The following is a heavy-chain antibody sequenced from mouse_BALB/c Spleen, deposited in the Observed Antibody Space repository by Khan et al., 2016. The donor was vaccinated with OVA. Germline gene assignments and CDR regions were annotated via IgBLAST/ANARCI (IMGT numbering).Heavy chain of an antibody. CDR2: IWSDGST. V-gene: IGHV2-6-1*01. J-gene: IGHJ4*01. D-gene: IGHD2-10*01. CDR3: AIQPYYHYNIMDY. CDR1: GFSLTNYG. Sequence: QVQLKESGPGLVAPSQSLSITCTISGFSLTNYGVYWVRQPPGKGLEWLVVIWSDGSTTYNSALKSRLTISKDNSKSHVFLKMNSLQTDDTAMYFCAIQPYYHYNIMDYWGQGTSVTVSS.